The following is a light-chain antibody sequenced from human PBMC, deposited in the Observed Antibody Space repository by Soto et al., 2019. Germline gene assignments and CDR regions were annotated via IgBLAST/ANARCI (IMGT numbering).Light chain of an antibody. CDR1: SSDVGAYNY. CDR3: SSYTSSSTYV. J-gene: IGLJ1*01. Sequence: QSVLTQPASVSGSPGQSIAISCTGTSSDVGAYNYVSWYQQHPGKAPKLMIYDVSNRPSGVSKRFSGSKSDNTASLTISGLQAEDEADYYCSSYTSSSTYVFGSGTQLTVL. CDR2: DVS. V-gene: IGLV2-14*01.